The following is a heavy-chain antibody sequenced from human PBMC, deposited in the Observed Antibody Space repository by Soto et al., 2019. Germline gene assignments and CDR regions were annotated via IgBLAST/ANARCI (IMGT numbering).Heavy chain of an antibody. CDR2: ISGSGGST. D-gene: IGHD6-19*01. Sequence: GGSLRLSCAASGVTFSSYAMSWVRQAPGKGLEWVSAISGSGGSTYYADSVKGRFTISRDNSKNTLYLQMNSLRAEDTAVYYCAKLTSSGWYPRAYFDYWGQGTLVTVSS. CDR1: GVTFSSYA. V-gene: IGHV3-23*01. J-gene: IGHJ4*02. CDR3: AKLTSSGWYPRAYFDY.